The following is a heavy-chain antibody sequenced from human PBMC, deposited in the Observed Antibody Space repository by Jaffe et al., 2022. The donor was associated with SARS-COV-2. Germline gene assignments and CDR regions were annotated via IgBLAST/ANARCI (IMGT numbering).Heavy chain of an antibody. Sequence: QVQLQESGPGLVKPSQTLSLTCTVSGGSISSGGYYWSWIRQHPGKGLEWIGYIYYSGSTYYNPSLKSRVTISVDTSKNQFSLKLSSVTAADTAVYYCARLLSSIGLKWGGFDYWGQGTLVTVSS. J-gene: IGHJ4*02. CDR3: ARLLSSIGLKWGGFDY. D-gene: IGHD3-16*02. V-gene: IGHV4-31*03. CDR1: GGSISSGGYY. CDR2: IYYSGST.